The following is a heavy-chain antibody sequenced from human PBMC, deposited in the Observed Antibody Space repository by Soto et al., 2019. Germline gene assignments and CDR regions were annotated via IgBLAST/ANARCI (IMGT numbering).Heavy chain of an antibody. V-gene: IGHV1-46*01. Sequence: ASVKVSCKASGYTFTSYYMHWLRQSPGQGLEWMGIINPSGGSTSYAQKFQGRVTMTRDTSTSTVYMELSSLRSEDTAVYYCARGSYYYGSGSSFDIWGQGTMVTVSS. CDR2: INPSGGST. J-gene: IGHJ3*02. CDR1: GYTFTSYY. CDR3: ARGSYYYGSGSSFDI. D-gene: IGHD3-10*01.